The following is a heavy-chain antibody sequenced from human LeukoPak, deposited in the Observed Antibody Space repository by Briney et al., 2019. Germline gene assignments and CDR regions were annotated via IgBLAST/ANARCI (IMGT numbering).Heavy chain of an antibody. Sequence: GGSLRLSCAASGFMFSSNWMSWVRLAPGKGLEWVANIKEVGTETYYVDSVKGRFTISRDNAKNSLYLQMNSLRVEDTAVYYCAKEGRSLQTYWGQGTLVTVSS. CDR3: AKEGRSLQTY. D-gene: IGHD5-24*01. V-gene: IGHV3-7*03. CDR1: GFMFSSNW. CDR2: IKEVGTET. J-gene: IGHJ4*02.